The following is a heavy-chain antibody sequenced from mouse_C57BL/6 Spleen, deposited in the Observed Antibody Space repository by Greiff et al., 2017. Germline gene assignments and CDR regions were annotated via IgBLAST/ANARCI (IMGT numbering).Heavy chain of an antibody. CDR1: GYAFSSSW. Sequence: QVQLKQSGPELVKPGASVKISCKASGYAFSSSWMNWVKQRPGKGLEWIGRIYPGAGDPNYNGKFKGKATLTADKSSSTAYMQLSSLTSEDSAVYFCARSNWYGYFDYWGQGTTLTVSS. CDR3: ARSNWYGYFDY. D-gene: IGHD2-5*01. V-gene: IGHV1-82*01. CDR2: IYPGAGDP. J-gene: IGHJ2*01.